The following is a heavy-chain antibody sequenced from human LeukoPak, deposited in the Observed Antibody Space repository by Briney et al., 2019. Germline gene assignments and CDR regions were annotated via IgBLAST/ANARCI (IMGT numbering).Heavy chain of an antibody. V-gene: IGHV3-7*05. CDR2: INQDGSEN. J-gene: IGHJ4*02. CDR1: GFTFSRYW. D-gene: IGHD6-19*01. CDR3: ARDQPAYSSGYYGVFDY. Sequence: GGSLRLSCAASGFTFSRYWMSWVRQAPGKGLEWVASINQDGSENHYVDSVRGRFTTSRDNAKNSLYLQMNSLRDGDTAVFYCARDQPAYSSGYYGVFDYWGQGTLVTVSS.